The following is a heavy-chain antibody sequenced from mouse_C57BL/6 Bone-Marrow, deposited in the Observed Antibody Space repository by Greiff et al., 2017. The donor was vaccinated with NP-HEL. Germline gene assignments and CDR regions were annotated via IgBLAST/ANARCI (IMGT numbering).Heavy chain of an antibody. CDR2: ISSGGDYI. J-gene: IGHJ2*01. Sequence: EVHLVESGEGLVKPGGSLKLSCAASGFTFSSYAMSWVRQTPEKRLEWVAYISSGGDYIYYADTVKGRFTISRDNARNTLYLQMSSLKSEDTAMYYCTRGGHYYGSSYRDFDYWGQGTTLTVSS. CDR1: GFTFSSYA. CDR3: TRGGHYYGSSYRDFDY. D-gene: IGHD1-1*01. V-gene: IGHV5-9-1*02.